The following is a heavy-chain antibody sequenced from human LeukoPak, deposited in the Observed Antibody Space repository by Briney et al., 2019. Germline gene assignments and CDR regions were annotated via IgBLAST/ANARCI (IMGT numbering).Heavy chain of an antibody. D-gene: IGHD2-15*01. Sequence: GASVKVSCKASGYTFTDYYIHLVRQAPGQGLEWMGRINPNSGGTNNAQKFQGRLTMTRDTSITTAYMELSGLRSDDTAVYYCARGEWLLHYWGQGTLVTVSS. CDR3: ARGEWLLHY. CDR2: INPNSGGT. J-gene: IGHJ4*02. V-gene: IGHV1-2*06. CDR1: GYTFTDYY.